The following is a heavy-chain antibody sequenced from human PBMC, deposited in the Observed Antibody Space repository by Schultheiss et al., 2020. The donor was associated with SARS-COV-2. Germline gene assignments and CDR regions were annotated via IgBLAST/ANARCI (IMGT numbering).Heavy chain of an antibody. Sequence: GESLKISCAASGFTFSSYAMSWVRQAPGKGLEWVSAISGSGGSTYYADSVKGRFTISRDNSKNTLYLQMNSLRAEDTAVYYCARDRERVVPAVMNWFDPWGQGTLVTVSS. CDR1: GFTFSSYA. CDR3: ARDRERVVPAVMNWFDP. V-gene: IGHV3-23*01. D-gene: IGHD2-2*01. J-gene: IGHJ5*02. CDR2: ISGSGGST.